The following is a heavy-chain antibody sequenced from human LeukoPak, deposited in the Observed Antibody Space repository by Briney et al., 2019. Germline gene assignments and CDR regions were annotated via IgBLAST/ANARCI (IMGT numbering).Heavy chain of an antibody. D-gene: IGHD2-2*01. J-gene: IGHJ4*02. CDR2: ISSSSSYI. CDR1: GFTFSSYS. V-gene: IGHV3-21*01. CDR3: ARDWVVVVPAIVPYFDY. Sequence: GGSLRLFCAASGFTFSSYSMNWVRQAPGKGLEWVSSISSSSSYIYYADSVKGRFTISRDNAKNSLYLQMNSLRAEDTAVYYCARDWVVVVPAIVPYFDYWGQGTLVTVSS.